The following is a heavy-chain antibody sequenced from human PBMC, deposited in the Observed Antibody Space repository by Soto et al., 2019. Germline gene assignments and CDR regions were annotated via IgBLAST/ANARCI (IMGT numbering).Heavy chain of an antibody. J-gene: IGHJ4*02. V-gene: IGHV3-66*01. CDR2: IYSGGST. CDR3: ASPVRRVIGPYYY. Sequence: SLRLSCAASGFTVSSNYMSWVRQAPGKGLEWVSVIYSGGSTYYADSVKGRFTISRDNSKNTLYLQMNSLRAEDTAVYYCASPVRRVIGPYYYWGQGTLVTVSS. D-gene: IGHD3-10*01. CDR1: GFTVSSNY.